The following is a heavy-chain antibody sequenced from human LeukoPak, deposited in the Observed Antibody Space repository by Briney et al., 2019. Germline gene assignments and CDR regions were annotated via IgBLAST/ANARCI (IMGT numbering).Heavy chain of an antibody. D-gene: IGHD6-19*01. CDR3: ARDPGYRSGWFEY. CDR1: GYTLTDYY. V-gene: IGHV1-2*02. J-gene: IGHJ4*02. CDR2: INPNNGGT. Sequence: ASVKVSCKVSGYTLTDYYMHWVRQAPGQGLEWMGWINPNNGGTKYAQKFQGRVTMTRDTSISTAYMELSMLRSDDTALYYCARDPGYRSGWFEYWGQGTLVTVSS.